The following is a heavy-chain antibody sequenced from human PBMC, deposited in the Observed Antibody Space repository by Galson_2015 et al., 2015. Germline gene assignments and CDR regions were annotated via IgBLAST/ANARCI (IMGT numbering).Heavy chain of an antibody. D-gene: IGHD2-15*01. V-gene: IGHV3-30*07. Sequence: DSVKGRFTISRDNSKNTLYLQMNSLRAEDTAVYYCTRHGILGYCSGGSCYSDTQAGYYYYMDAWGKGTTVTVSS. J-gene: IGHJ6*03. CDR3: TRHGILGYCSGGSCYSDTQAGYYYYMDA.